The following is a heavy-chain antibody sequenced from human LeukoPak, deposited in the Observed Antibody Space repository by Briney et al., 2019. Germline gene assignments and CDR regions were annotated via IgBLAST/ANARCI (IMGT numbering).Heavy chain of an antibody. CDR2: INPNSGGT. V-gene: IGHV1-2*02. CDR1: GYTFTGYY. Sequence: ASVKVSCKASGYTFTGYYMHWVRQAPGQGLEWMGWINPNSGGTNYAQKFQGRVTMSTDTSTSTAYMELRTLRADDTAVYYCARDLDIVVVRGALRRYGVDVWGQGTTVTFSS. J-gene: IGHJ6*02. D-gene: IGHD2-2*01. CDR3: ARDLDIVVVRGALRRYGVDV.